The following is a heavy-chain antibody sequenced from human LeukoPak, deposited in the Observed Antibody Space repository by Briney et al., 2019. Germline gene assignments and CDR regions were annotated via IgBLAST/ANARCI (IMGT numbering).Heavy chain of an antibody. CDR1: GYTFTNYY. CDR2: INPSGGST. Sequence: ASVKVSCKASGYTFTNYYMHWVRQAPGQGLEWMVIINPSGGSTSSAQKFQGRVTMTRDTSTNTVYMELSSLTSEVTAVYYCATAVTPYGCFDPWGQGTLVTVSS. V-gene: IGHV1-46*01. J-gene: IGHJ5*02. D-gene: IGHD4-17*01. CDR3: ATAVTPYGCFDP.